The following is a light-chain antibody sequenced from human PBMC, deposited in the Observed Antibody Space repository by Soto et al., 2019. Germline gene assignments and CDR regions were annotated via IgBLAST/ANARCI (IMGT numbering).Light chain of an antibody. Sequence: DIQLTQSPSTLSASVGDRVTITCRASQSISSWLAWYQQKPGKAPQLLIYDASTLESGVPSRFSGSGSGTEFTLTISNLQPDDFATYYCQQFASYSWTFGQGTKVEIE. CDR2: DAS. CDR3: QQFASYSWT. J-gene: IGKJ1*01. V-gene: IGKV1-5*01. CDR1: QSISSW.